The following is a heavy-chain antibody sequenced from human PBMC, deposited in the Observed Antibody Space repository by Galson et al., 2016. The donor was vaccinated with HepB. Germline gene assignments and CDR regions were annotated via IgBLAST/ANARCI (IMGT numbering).Heavy chain of an antibody. D-gene: IGHD5-18*01. Sequence: SLRLSCAASGFSVSSNYMSWVRQTPGKGLEWVSVIHIGGSTYYGDSVKGRVTISRDNSKNTVYLHMNSLRAEDTAVYFCVRDTWKWGYNYASDASDIWGRGTMVTVSS. J-gene: IGHJ3*02. CDR3: VRDTWKWGYNYASDASDI. CDR2: IHIGGST. CDR1: GFSVSSNY. V-gene: IGHV3-53*01.